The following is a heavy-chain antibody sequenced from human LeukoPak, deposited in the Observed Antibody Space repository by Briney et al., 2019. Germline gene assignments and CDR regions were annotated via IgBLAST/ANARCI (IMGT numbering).Heavy chain of an antibody. CDR2: INTNTGNP. CDR3: ARDPPYNDFWSDYTIFDP. CDR1: GYSFTLYA. Sequence: GASVKVSCKASGYSFTLYAMNWVRQAPGQGLEWMGWINTNTGNPTYAQGFTGRFVFSLDTSFSTAYLQITSLKAEDTAVYYCARDPPYNDFWSDYTIFDPWGQGTLVTVSS. D-gene: IGHD3-3*01. J-gene: IGHJ5*02. V-gene: IGHV7-4-1*02.